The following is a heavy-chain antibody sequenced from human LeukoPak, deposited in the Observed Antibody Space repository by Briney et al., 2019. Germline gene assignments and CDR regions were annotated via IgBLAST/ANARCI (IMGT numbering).Heavy chain of an antibody. CDR3: TKEGLPSGSSWSAWFDP. J-gene: IGHJ5*02. Sequence: GGSLRLSCAASGFSFSSNSMNWVRQAPGKGLEWVAVIANDAKTTYYADSVKGRFTISRDNSKNTFYLQMNSLRAEDTAVYYCTKEGLPSGSSWSAWFDPWGQGTLVTVSS. CDR1: GFSFSSNS. CDR2: IANDAKTT. D-gene: IGHD3-10*01. V-gene: IGHV3-30*18.